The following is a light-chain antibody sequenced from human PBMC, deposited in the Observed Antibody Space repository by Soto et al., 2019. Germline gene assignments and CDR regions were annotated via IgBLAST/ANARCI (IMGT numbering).Light chain of an antibody. CDR2: GAS. J-gene: IGKJ1*01. CDR1: QSVVSSY. Sequence: EILLTQSPATLSLSPLEIATLSSMASQSVVSSYVAWYQQTPGQAPRLLIYGASNRATGIPDRFSGSGSGTDFTLTISRLEPEDFAVYYCQQYGSSGTFGQGTKVDIK. V-gene: IGKV3-20*01. CDR3: QQYGSSGT.